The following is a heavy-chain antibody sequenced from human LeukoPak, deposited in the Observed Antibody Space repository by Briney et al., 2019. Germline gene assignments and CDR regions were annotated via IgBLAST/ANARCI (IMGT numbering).Heavy chain of an antibody. CDR2: IYSGGST. CDR1: GFTVSSNY. Sequence: GGSLRLSCAASGFTVSSNYMSWVRQAPGKGLEWVSVIYSGGSTYYADSVEGRFTISRDNSKNTLYLQMNSLRAEDTAVYYCARELPPFSVPRAFDIWGQGTMVTVSS. CDR3: ARELPPFSVPRAFDI. V-gene: IGHV3-53*01. D-gene: IGHD2/OR15-2a*01. J-gene: IGHJ3*02.